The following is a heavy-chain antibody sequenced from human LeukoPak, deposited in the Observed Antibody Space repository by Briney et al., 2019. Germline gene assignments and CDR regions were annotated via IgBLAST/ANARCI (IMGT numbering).Heavy chain of an antibody. CDR3: ASELAHCVGDCLKN. CDR1: GFTFSSYY. CDR2: INADGSLT. J-gene: IGHJ4*02. Sequence: GGSLRLSCAASGFTFSSYYLHWVRHAPGKGLVWVSRINADGSLTNYADSVTGRCTIFRDNAKNTLYLQMNSLRAEDTAVYYCASELAHCVGDCLKNWGQGTLVTVSS. D-gene: IGHD2-21*02. V-gene: IGHV3-74*01.